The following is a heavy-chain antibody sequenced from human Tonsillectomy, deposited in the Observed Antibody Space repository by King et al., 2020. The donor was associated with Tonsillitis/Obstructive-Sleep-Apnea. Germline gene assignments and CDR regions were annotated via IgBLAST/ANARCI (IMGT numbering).Heavy chain of an antibody. CDR3: ARESPPRYCSGGRCYSPFDY. Sequence: VQLVESGGGVVQPGRSLRLSCAASGFTFSSYGMHWVRQAPGKGLEWVAVIWYDGSNEFYADSVRGRFTISRDNSKSTLYLQMNSLRAEDMAVYYCARESPPRYCSGGRCYSPFDYWGQGTLVTVSS. J-gene: IGHJ4*02. CDR2: IWYDGSNE. D-gene: IGHD2-15*01. V-gene: IGHV3-33*01. CDR1: GFTFSSYG.